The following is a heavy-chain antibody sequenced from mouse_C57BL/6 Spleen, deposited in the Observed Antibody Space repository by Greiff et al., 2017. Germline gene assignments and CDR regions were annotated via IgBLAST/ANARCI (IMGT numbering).Heavy chain of an antibody. V-gene: IGHV5-17*01. Sequence: EVHLVESGGGLVKPGGSLKLSCAASGFTFSDYGMHWVRQAPEKGLEWVAYISSGSSTIYYADTVKGRFTISRDNAKNTLFLQMTSLRSEDTAMYYCARASYFNGAMDYWGQGTSVTVSS. CDR2: ISSGSSTI. D-gene: IGHD2-10*01. CDR1: GFTFSDYG. J-gene: IGHJ4*01. CDR3: ARASYFNGAMDY.